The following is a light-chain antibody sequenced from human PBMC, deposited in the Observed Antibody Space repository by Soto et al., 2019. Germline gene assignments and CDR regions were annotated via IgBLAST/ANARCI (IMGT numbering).Light chain of an antibody. CDR1: QSVSSSY. CDR2: GAS. CDR3: QQYNNWKWT. V-gene: IGKV3-20*01. Sequence: EIVLTQSPGTLSLSPGERATLSCRASQSVSSSYLAWYQQKPGQAPRLLIYGASTRATDVPDRFSGSGSGADFTLTISSLQSEDFAVYYCQQYNNWKWTFGQGTKVDIK. J-gene: IGKJ1*01.